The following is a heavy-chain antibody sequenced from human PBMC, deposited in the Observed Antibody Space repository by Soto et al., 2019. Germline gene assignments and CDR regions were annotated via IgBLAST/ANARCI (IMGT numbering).Heavy chain of an antibody. CDR2: IIPIFGTA. CDR3: ARFLGYSTARRQLFAI. Sequence: SVKVSCKASGGTFSSYAISWVRQAPGQGLEWMGGIIPIFGTANYAQKFQGRVTITADDSTSTAYMELSSLRYEDTAVYYCARFLGYSTARRQLFAIWGQGTLVTGSS. CDR1: GGTFSSYA. V-gene: IGHV1-69*13. J-gene: IGHJ3*02. D-gene: IGHD5-12*01.